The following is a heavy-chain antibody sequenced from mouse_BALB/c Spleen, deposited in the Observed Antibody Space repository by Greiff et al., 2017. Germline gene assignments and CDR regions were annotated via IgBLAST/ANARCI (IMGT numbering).Heavy chain of an antibody. D-gene: IGHD2-1*01. CDR1: GFSLTSYG. CDR2: LWGDGSK. CDR3: AEIYCYCAGFAY. J-gene: IGHJ3*01. V-gene: IGHV2-3*01. Sequence: VQLKESGPGLVAPSQSLSITCTVSGFSLTSYGVSWVRQPPGKGLEWLGVLWGDGSKNYHSALISRLSISKDNSKSQVFLQLNSLQTDETASYYCAEIYCYCAGFAYWGQGTLVTVSA.